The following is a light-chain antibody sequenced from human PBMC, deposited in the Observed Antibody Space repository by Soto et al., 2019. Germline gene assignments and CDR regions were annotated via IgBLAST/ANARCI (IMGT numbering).Light chain of an antibody. CDR2: GAS. Sequence: EVVLTQSPVTLSLXPXEXXTXXXSASQSVSSSFLAWYQQKLGQAPRLLIYGASSRATGVPDRFSGSGSGTDFTLTISTLEPEDFAVYYCQQYVISPLTFGGGTKVDIK. CDR1: QSVSSSF. J-gene: IGKJ4*01. V-gene: IGKV3-20*01. CDR3: QQYVISPLT.